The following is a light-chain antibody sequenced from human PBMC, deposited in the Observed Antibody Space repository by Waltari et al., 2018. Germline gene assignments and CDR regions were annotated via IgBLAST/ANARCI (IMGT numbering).Light chain of an antibody. CDR2: DDA. CDR3: QVWDAPSDHML. J-gene: IGLJ2*01. CDR1: NIGGKS. V-gene: IGLV3-21*02. Sequence: SYVLTQPPSVSVAPGQTAWITRGGNNIGGKSVPWYQQRPGKAPGLVIYDDAARPSGIPERFSGSNSGNTATLTVSRVEAGDEADYYCQVWDAPSDHMLFGGGTQLTVL.